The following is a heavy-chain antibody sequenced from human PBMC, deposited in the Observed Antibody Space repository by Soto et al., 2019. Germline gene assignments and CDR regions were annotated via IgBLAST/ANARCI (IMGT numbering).Heavy chain of an antibody. J-gene: IGHJ6*02. CDR1: GYTFTSYG. V-gene: IGHV1-18*01. CDR2: ISAYNGNT. Sequence: ASVKVSCKASGYTFTSYGISWVRQAPGQGLEWMGWISAYNGNTNYAQKLQGRVTMTTDTSTSTAYMELGSLRSDDTAVYYCARDPEAIHLHYYGMDVWGQGTTVTVSS. CDR3: ARDPEAIHLHYYGMDV.